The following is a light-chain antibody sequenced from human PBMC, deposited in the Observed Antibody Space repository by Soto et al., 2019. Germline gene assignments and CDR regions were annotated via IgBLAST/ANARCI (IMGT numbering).Light chain of an antibody. CDR2: TAS. J-gene: IGKJ1*01. V-gene: IGKV1-39*01. Sequence: DIQMTQSPSSLSASVGGRVTITCRASQNIASHLNWYQQKPGKAPKRLIYTASILERGVPSRFSGSGSATDFTLTISNLQPDDFATYYCQQGYTTGSFGQGTKVDIK. CDR1: QNIASH. CDR3: QQGYTTGS.